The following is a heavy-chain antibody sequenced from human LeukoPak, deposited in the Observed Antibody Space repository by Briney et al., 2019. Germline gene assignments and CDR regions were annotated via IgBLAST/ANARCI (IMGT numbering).Heavy chain of an antibody. CDR2: MNPNSGNT. J-gene: IGHJ3*02. CDR3: ARLVGDDAFDI. Sequence: GVSVKVSCKASGYTFTSYDINWVRQATGQGLEWMGWMNPNSGNTGYAHKFQGRVTMTRNTSISTAYMELSSLRSEDTAVYYCARLVGDDAFDIWGQGTMVTVSS. D-gene: IGHD3-16*01. V-gene: IGHV1-8*01. CDR1: GYTFTSYD.